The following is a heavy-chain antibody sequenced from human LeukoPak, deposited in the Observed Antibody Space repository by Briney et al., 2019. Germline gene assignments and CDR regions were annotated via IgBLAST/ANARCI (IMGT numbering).Heavy chain of an antibody. CDR1: GGSTSSSSYF. D-gene: IGHD2-2*01. Sequence: SETLSLTCTVSGGSTSSSSYFWAWIRQPPGKGLEWIGSIYYSGSAYYNPSLKSRVAISVDTSKNQFSLKLSSVTAADTAVYYCARHGNIVIVPAALGFDYWGQGTLVTVSS. CDR3: ARHGNIVIVPAALGFDY. V-gene: IGHV4-39*01. CDR2: IYYSGSA. J-gene: IGHJ4*02.